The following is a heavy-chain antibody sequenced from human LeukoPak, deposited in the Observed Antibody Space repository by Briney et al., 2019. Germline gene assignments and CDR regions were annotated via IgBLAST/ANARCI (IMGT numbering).Heavy chain of an antibody. D-gene: IGHD5/OR15-5a*01. CDR3: ARVSRHLPSFDY. CDR1: GGSISSYY. Sequence: SETLSLTCTVSGGSISSYYWSWIRQPPGKGLEWIGYIYYSGSTNYNPSLKSRVTISVDTSKNQFSLKLSSVTAADTAVYYCARVSRHLPSFDYWGQGTLVTVSS. J-gene: IGHJ4*02. V-gene: IGHV4-59*01. CDR2: IYYSGST.